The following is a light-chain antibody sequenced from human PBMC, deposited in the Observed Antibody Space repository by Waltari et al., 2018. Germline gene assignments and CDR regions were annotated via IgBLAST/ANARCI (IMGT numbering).Light chain of an antibody. J-gene: IGLJ3*02. CDR3: SSYTSSNTWV. CDR2: DVS. CDR1: SSDVGGYNY. Sequence: QSALTQPASVSGSPGQSITISCTGTSSDVGGYNYLSWYQQHPGKAPKLMIYDVSNRPSGLSNRFSGSKSGNTASLTISGLQAEDEADYYCSSYTSSNTWVFGGGTKLTVL. V-gene: IGLV2-14*03.